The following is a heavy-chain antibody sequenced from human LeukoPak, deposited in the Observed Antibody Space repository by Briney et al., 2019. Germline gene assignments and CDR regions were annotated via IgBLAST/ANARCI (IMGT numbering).Heavy chain of an antibody. CDR3: ALTTRGGALDV. D-gene: IGHD4-11*01. Sequence: SETLSLTCTVSGVSINSGGHSWNWIRQHPGKGLEWIGYISHSGTTYYNPSLKSRASLSADTSQKQVSLRLNSVTAADTAVYYCALTTRGGALDVWGQGTTVTV. J-gene: IGHJ6*02. CDR1: GVSINSGGHS. CDR2: ISHSGTT. V-gene: IGHV4-31*03.